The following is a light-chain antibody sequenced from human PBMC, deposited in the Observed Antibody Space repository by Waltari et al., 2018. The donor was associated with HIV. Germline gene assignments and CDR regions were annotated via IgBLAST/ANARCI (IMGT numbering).Light chain of an antibody. V-gene: IGLV3-21*02. CDR3: QVWYSLTDPVV. CDR1: SIGTKT. Sequence: SYVLTPPPSVSVAPGQTARIACGGNSIGTKTVHRYQQKPGQAPVLVVSDDSDRPPGIPERFSGSKSGNAATLTISRVEVGDEADYYCQVWYSLTDPVVFGGGTKLTVL. J-gene: IGLJ2*01. CDR2: DDS.